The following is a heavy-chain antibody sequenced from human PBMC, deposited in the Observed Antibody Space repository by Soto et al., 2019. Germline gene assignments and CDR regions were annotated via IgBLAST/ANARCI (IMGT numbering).Heavy chain of an antibody. CDR3: ARFVVYIGAFDI. J-gene: IGHJ3*02. CDR2: KRQDGNEK. V-gene: IGHV3-7*01. CDR1: GFGFSSYW. Sequence: GGSLRLSCTASAASGFGFSSYWMSWVRQAPGGGLEWVANKRQDGNEKNYVDSMKGRFTISRDNAKNSLFLQMNSLRAEDTAVYYFARFVVYIGAFDIWGQGSMVTVSS. D-gene: IGHD2-21*01.